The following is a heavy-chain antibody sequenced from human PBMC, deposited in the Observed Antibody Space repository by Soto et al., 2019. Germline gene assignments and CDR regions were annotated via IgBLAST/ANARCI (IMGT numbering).Heavy chain of an antibody. Sequence: QVRLVESGGGVVQPGRSLRLSCTASGFSFSSYAMYWFRQPPGKGLEWVAVISHDGINKHYADSEKGRVTVSRDNSNLSLDVQLDRLRGEDPAMCFCARGMYSSDYFVKWFEPWGQGTLVTVSS. CDR1: GFSFSSYA. V-gene: IGHV3-30-3*01. CDR3: ARGMYSSDYFVKWFEP. CDR2: ISHDGINK. J-gene: IGHJ5*02. D-gene: IGHD6-19*01.